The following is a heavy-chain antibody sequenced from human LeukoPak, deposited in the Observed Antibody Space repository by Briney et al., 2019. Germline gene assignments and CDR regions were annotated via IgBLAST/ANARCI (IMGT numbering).Heavy chain of an antibody. J-gene: IGHJ5*02. CDR1: GGSISSSSYY. CDR2: IYYSGST. Sequence: SETLSLTCTVSGGSISSSSYYWGWIRQPPGKGLERIGSIYYSGSTYYNPSLKSRVTISVDTSKNQFSLKLSSVTAADTAVYYCARGAGTVVVAAHNWFDPWGQGTLVTVSS. D-gene: IGHD2-15*01. V-gene: IGHV4-39*07. CDR3: ARGAGTVVVAAHNWFDP.